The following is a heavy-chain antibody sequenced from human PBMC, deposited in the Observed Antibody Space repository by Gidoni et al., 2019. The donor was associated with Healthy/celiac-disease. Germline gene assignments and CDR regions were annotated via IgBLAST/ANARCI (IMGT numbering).Heavy chain of an antibody. CDR1: GGSISSSSYY. V-gene: IGHV4-39*01. CDR2: IYYSGSP. Sequence: QLQLQESGPGLVKPSETLSLPCTVSGGSISSSSYYWGWIRQPPGKGLEWIGSIYYSGSPYYNPSLKSRVTISVDTSKNQFSLKLSSVTAADTAVYYCASLRGYSYGLLDYWGQGTLVTVSS. J-gene: IGHJ4*02. CDR3: ASLRGYSYGLLDY. D-gene: IGHD5-18*01.